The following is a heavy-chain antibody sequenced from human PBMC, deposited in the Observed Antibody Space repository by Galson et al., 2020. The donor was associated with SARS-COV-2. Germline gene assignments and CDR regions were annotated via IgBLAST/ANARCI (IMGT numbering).Heavy chain of an antibody. D-gene: IGHD3-9*01. CDR3: ATSYYDILTGYYNIGAFDI. Sequence: SETLSLTCTVSGGSISSGSYYWSWIRQPAGKGLEWIGRIYTSGSTNYNPSLRSRVTISVDTSKNQFSLKLSSVTAADTAVYYCATSYYDILTGYYNIGAFDIWGQGTMVTVSS. J-gene: IGHJ3*02. V-gene: IGHV4-61*02. CDR1: GGSISSGSYY. CDR2: IYTSGST.